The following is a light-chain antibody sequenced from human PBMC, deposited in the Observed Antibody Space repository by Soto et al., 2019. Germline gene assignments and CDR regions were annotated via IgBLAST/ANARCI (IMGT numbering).Light chain of an antibody. V-gene: IGKV2-24*01. Sequence: DIVLTQTPLSSPVTLGQPASISCRSSQSLVHGDGNTYLSWLQQRPGQPPRLLIYMISNRFSGVPDRFAGSGAGTDFTLRISEVEAEDVGVYYCMQATQAYTFGQGTKLEIK. CDR1: QSLVHGDGNTY. J-gene: IGKJ2*01. CDR3: MQATQAYT. CDR2: MIS.